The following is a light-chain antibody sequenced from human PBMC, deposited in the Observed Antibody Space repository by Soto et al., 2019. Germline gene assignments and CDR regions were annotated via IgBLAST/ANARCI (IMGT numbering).Light chain of an antibody. CDR3: QQHYSYPLT. CDR2: AAS. Sequence: DIQMTQSPSTLSASVGDRVTITCRASQTISNWLAWYQVKPGKAPKLLIYAASTLQSGVPSRFSGSGSGTDFTLTISCLQSEDFATYYCQQHYSYPLTFGGGTKV. J-gene: IGKJ4*01. V-gene: IGKV1-5*01. CDR1: QTISNW.